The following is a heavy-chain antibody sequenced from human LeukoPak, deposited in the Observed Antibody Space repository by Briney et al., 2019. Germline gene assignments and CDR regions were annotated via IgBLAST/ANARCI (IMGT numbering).Heavy chain of an antibody. CDR1: GFTFSSYA. CDR2: ISGSGGST. Sequence: EGSLRLSCAASGFTFSSYAMSWVRQAPGKGLEWVSAISGSGGSTYYADSVKGRFTISRDNSKNTLYLQMNSLRAEDTAVYYCAKVFRYCSSTSCSLFDYWGQGTLVTVSS. V-gene: IGHV3-23*01. CDR3: AKVFRYCSSTSCSLFDY. D-gene: IGHD2-2*01. J-gene: IGHJ4*02.